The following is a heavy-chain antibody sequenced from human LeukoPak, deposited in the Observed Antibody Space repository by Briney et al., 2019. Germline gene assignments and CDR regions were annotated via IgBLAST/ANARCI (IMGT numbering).Heavy chain of an antibody. V-gene: IGHV1-18*04. Sequence: ASVKVSCKASGYTFTGYYMHWVRQAPGQGPEWMGWISVYNGNTNYAQKLQGRVTMTTDTSTSTAYMELRSLRSDDTAVYYCARLYYYGSGSPYDYWGQGTLVTVSS. J-gene: IGHJ4*02. D-gene: IGHD3-10*01. CDR3: ARLYYYGSGSPYDY. CDR2: ISVYNGNT. CDR1: GYTFTGYY.